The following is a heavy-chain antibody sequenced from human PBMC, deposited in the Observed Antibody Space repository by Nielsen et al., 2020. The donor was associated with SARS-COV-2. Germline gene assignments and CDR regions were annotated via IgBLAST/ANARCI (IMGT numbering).Heavy chain of an antibody. J-gene: IGHJ5*02. CDR3: ARVDSTRVFAILHWFDP. D-gene: IGHD2-21*01. Sequence: GESLKISCAAAGFRLDDYGMIWVRQAPGKGLEWVAGISWNGGDTNYADSVKGRFTISRDNAKNSLSLQMSTLRVEDTAVYYCARVDSTRVFAILHWFDPWGQGTLVTVSS. V-gene: IGHV3-20*04. CDR2: ISWNGGDT. CDR1: GFRLDDYG.